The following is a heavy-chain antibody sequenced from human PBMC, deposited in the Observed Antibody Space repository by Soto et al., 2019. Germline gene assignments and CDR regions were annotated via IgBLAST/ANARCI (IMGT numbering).Heavy chain of an antibody. V-gene: IGHV5-10-1*01. CDR3: ARLRGSSAAPDY. CDR1: GYSFTSYW. Sequence: PGESLKISCKGSGYSFTSYWISWVRQVPGKGLEWMGRIDPSDSYTNYSPSFQGHVTISADKSISTAYLQWSSLKASDTAMYYCARLRGSSAAPDYWGQGTLVTVSS. CDR2: IDPSDSYT. D-gene: IGHD6-13*01. J-gene: IGHJ4*02.